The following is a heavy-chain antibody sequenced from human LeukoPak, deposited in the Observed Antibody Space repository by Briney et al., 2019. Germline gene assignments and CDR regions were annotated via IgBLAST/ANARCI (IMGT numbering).Heavy chain of an antibody. J-gene: IGHJ4*02. CDR1: GGSISSYY. CDR3: AGHHPRNTVDF. D-gene: IGHD2/OR15-2a*01. V-gene: IGHV4-59*08. CDR2: IYYSGST. Sequence: KPSETLSLTCTVSGGSISSYYWSWIRQPPGKGLERVGYIYYSGSTNYNPSLKSRVTISVDTSKNQFSLKLSSVTAADTAVYYCAGHHPRNTVDFWGQGTLVTVSS.